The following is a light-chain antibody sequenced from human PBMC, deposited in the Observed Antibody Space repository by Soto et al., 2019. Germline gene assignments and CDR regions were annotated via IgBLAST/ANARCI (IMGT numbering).Light chain of an antibody. CDR2: GAS. Sequence: EIVLTQSPGTLSLSPGERATLSCRASQSVSSSYLAWYQQKPGQAPRLLIYGASSRATGIPDRFSGSGSGTDFTLTISRLEPEDFAVYYCQQYGSSIEAFGPGTKVDIK. V-gene: IGKV3-20*01. CDR1: QSVSSSY. J-gene: IGKJ3*01. CDR3: QQYGSSIEA.